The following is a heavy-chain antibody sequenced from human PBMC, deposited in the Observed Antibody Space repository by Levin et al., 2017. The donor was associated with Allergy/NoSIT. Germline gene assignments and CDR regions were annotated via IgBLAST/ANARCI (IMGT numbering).Heavy chain of an antibody. CDR3: ARHTVTII. Sequence: LSLTCTVSGGSISSSSYYWGWIRQPPGKGLEWIGSIFYTGNTYYNPSLKSRVTISVDTSKNQFSLKLSSVTAADTAVYYCARHTVTIIWGQGTLVTVSS. CDR1: GGSISSSSYY. J-gene: IGHJ4*02. CDR2: IFYTGNT. V-gene: IGHV4-39*01. D-gene: IGHD4-17*01.